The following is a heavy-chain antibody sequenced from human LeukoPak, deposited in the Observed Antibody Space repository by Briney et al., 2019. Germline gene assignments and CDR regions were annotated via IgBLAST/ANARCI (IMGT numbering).Heavy chain of an antibody. CDR2: ISSSSSYI. CDR3: ARGLRGWGLNSD. D-gene: IGHD6-19*01. CDR1: GFTFSSYS. J-gene: IGHJ4*02. Sequence: GGSLRLSCAPSGFTFSSYSRNWVPQAPGKGLQWVSSISSSSSYIYYADSVKGRFTISRDNAKNSLYLQMNSLRAEDTAVYYCARGLRGWGLNSDWGQGTLVTVSS. V-gene: IGHV3-21*01.